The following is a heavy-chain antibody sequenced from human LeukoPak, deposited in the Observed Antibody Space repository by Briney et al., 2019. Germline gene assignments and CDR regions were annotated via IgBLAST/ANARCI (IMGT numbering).Heavy chain of an antibody. J-gene: IGHJ2*01. CDR3: ARAVPKTARWYFDL. D-gene: IGHD5-24*01. CDR1: GGSISSGSYY. Sequence: PSETLSLTCTVSGGSISSGSYYWSWIRQPAGKGLGWIGRIYTSGSTNYNPSLKSRVTISVDTSKNQFSLKLSSMTAADTAVYYCARAVPKTARWYFDLWGRGTLVTVSS. CDR2: IYTSGST. V-gene: IGHV4-61*02.